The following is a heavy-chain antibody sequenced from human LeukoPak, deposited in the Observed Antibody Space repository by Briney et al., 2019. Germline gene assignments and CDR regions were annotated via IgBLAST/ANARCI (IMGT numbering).Heavy chain of an antibody. V-gene: IGHV3-9*01. Sequence: PGGSLRLSCAASGFTFSSYWMHWVRQAPGKGLEWVSGISWNSGSIGYADSVKGRFTISRDNAKNSLYLQMNSLRAEDTALYYCAKARLPPINSGSDYWGQGTLVTVSS. CDR2: ISWNSGSI. D-gene: IGHD6-25*01. CDR1: GFTFSSYW. J-gene: IGHJ4*02. CDR3: AKARLPPINSGSDY.